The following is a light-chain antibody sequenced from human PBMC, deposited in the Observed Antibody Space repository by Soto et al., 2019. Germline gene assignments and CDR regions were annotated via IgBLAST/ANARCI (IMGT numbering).Light chain of an antibody. CDR3: SSYAGNNNFVV. V-gene: IGLV2-14*02. J-gene: IGLJ2*01. CDR2: EVS. CDR1: SRDVGSYSL. Sequence: QSVLTQPASVSGSPGQSITISCSGTSRDVGSYSLVSWYQQRPGKVPQLIIYEVSKRPSGVSNRFSGSKSDNTASLTVSGLQAEDEADYYCSSYAGNNNFVVFGGGTKLTVL.